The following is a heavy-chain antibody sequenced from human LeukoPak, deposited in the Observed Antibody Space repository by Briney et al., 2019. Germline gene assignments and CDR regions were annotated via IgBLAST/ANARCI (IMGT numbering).Heavy chain of an antibody. CDR2: IKEGGSEK. CDR1: GFTFSNHW. CDR3: TRISLSSGRALLDASDT. D-gene: IGHD3-10*01. V-gene: IGHV3-7*01. Sequence: PGGSLRLSCAASGFTFSNHWMSWIRQAPGKGLEWVAYIKEGGSEKYYVADVRGRFTICRDNAQNSVSLQMSSLRGEDTAMYYCTRISLSSGRALLDASDTWGQGTVLTLPS. J-gene: IGHJ3*02.